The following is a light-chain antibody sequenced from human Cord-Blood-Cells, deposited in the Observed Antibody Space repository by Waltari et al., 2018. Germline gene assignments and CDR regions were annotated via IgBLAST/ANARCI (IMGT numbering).Light chain of an antibody. CDR2: EVS. J-gene: IGLJ1*01. CDR1: SSDVGGYNY. CDR3: SSYAGSNNFV. Sequence: QSALTQPPSASGSPGQSVTISCTGTSSDVGGYNYFSWYQQHPGKAPKLMIYEVSKRPSGVPDRFSGSKSCNTASLTVSGLQAEDEADYYCSSYAGSNNFVFGTGTKVTVL. V-gene: IGLV2-8*01.